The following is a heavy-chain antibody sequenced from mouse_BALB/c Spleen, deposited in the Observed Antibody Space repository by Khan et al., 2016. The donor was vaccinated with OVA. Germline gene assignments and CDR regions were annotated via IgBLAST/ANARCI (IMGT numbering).Heavy chain of an antibody. J-gene: IGHJ2*01. CDR3: ARLEDL. Sequence: QVQLKESGPGLVAPSQSLSITCTVSGFSLTSYGVHWVRQPPGKGLEWLGVIWAGGSTNYYSALMSRLSISKEHSNSQVFLKMNSLQTDDTAMYYCARLEDLWGQGTTLTVSS. CDR1: GFSLTSYG. V-gene: IGHV2-9*02. CDR2: IWAGGST.